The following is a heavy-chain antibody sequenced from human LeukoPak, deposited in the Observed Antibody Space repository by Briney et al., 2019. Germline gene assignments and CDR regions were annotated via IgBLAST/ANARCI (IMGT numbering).Heavy chain of an antibody. Sequence: SETLSLTCTVSGVSISSGGYYWSWLRQHPEKGLEWIGYIYYSGTTYYNPSLESRVTMSVDTSKNQFSLKLSSVTAADTAVYYCARYRDSGGRLAFDIWGQGTVATVSS. CDR3: ARYRDSGGRLAFDI. CDR2: IYYSGTT. CDR1: GVSISSGGYY. V-gene: IGHV4-31*03. D-gene: IGHD2-15*01. J-gene: IGHJ3*02.